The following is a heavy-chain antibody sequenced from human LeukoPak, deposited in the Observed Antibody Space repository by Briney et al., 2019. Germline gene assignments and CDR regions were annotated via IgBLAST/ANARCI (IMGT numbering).Heavy chain of an antibody. J-gene: IGHJ6*02. CDR3: AKDRYFDWLLYIDYYYGMDV. V-gene: IGHV3-21*01. CDR1: GFTLSSYS. CDR2: ISSSSSYI. Sequence: PGGSLRLSCAASGFTLSSYSMNWVRQAPGKGLEWVSSISSSSSYIYYADSVKGRFTISRDSAKNSLYLQMNSLRAEDTAVYYCAKDRYFDWLLYIDYYYGMDVWGQGTTVTVSS. D-gene: IGHD3-9*01.